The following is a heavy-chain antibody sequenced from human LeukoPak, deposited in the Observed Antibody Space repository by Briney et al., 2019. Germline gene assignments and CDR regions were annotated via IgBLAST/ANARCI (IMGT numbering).Heavy chain of an antibody. CDR3: ARFGYVAAVDV. J-gene: IGHJ4*02. V-gene: IGHV3-7*01. CDR2: INPAGSET. Sequence: PGGSLRLSCAASGFSFSAYWMTWVSQAPGTGLEWVANINPAGSETYYVDPVKGRFSISRDNAKNLVYLQMNSLRAEDTAVYHCARFGYVAAVDVWGQGTPVTVSS. CDR1: GFSFSAYW. D-gene: IGHD2-15*01.